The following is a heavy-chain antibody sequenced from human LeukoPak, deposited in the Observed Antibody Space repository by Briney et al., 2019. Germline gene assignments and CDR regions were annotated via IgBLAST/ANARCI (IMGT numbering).Heavy chain of an antibody. CDR2: INASGGST. Sequence: ASVKVSCKASGYTFTSYYMHWVRQAPGQGLEWMGIINASGGSTSYAQKFQGRVTMTRDTSTSTVYMELSSLRSEDTAVYYCARVNYGSSGYEAYYFDYWGQGTLVTVSS. V-gene: IGHV1-46*01. CDR3: ARVNYGSSGYEAYYFDY. CDR1: GYTFTSYY. D-gene: IGHD3-22*01. J-gene: IGHJ4*02.